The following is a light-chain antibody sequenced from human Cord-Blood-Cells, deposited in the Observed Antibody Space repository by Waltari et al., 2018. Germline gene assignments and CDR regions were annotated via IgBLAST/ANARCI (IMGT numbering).Light chain of an antibody. Sequence: ATLSCRASQSVSSYLAWYQQKPGQAPRLLIYDASNRATGIPARFSGSGSGTDFTLTISSLEPEDFAVYYCQQRSNLITFGQGTRLEIK. V-gene: IGKV3-11*01. J-gene: IGKJ5*01. CDR1: QSVSSY. CDR2: DAS. CDR3: QQRSNLIT.